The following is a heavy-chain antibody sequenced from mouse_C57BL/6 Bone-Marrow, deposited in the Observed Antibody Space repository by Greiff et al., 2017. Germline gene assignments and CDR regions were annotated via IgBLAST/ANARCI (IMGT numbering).Heavy chain of an antibody. Sequence: QVQLQQPGAELVKPGASVKLSCKASGYTFTSYWMHWVKQRLGQGLEWIGMIHPNSGSTNYNEKFKSKATLTVDKSSSTAYMQLSSLTSEDSAVYYCARKGMGSGQDYAMDYWGQGTSVTVSS. CDR1: GYTFTSYW. CDR2: IHPNSGST. V-gene: IGHV1-64*01. J-gene: IGHJ4*01. D-gene: IGHD3-3*01. CDR3: ARKGMGSGQDYAMDY.